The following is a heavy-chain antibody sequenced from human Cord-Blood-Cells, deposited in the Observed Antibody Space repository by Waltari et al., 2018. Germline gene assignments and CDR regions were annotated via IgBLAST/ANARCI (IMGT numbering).Heavy chain of an antibody. V-gene: IGHV4-34*01. D-gene: IGHD5-18*01. Sequence: QVQLQQWGAGLLKPSETLSLTCAVYGGSFSGYYWSWIRQPPGKGLEWIGEINHRGSTNYNPSLKSRVTISVDTSKNQFSLKLSSVTAADTAVYYCARVRIQLWLRGWCDPWGQGTLVTVSS. CDR1: GGSFSGYY. CDR3: ARVRIQLWLRGWCDP. CDR2: INHRGST. J-gene: IGHJ5*02.